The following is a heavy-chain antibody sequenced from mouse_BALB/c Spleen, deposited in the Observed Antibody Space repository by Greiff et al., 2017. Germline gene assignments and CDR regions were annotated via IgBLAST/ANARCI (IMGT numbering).Heavy chain of an antibody. CDR1: GFNIKDTY. V-gene: IGHV14-3*02. Sequence: EVQVVESGAELVKPGASVKLSCTASGFNIKDTYMHWVKQRPEQGLEWIGRIDPANGNTKYDPKFQGKATITADTSSNTAYLQLSSLTSEDTAVYYCARALDYWGQGTTLTVSS. J-gene: IGHJ2*01. CDR2: IDPANGNT. CDR3: ARALDY.